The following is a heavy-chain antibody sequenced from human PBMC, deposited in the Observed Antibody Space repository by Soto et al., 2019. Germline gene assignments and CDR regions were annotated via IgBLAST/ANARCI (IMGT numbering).Heavy chain of an antibody. CDR1: GGSISSSSYY. V-gene: IGHV4-39*01. Sequence: SETLSLTCTVSGGSISSSSYYWGWIRQPPGKGLEWIGSIYYSGSTYYNPSLKSRVTISVDTSKNQFSLKLSSVTAADTAVYYCARPLKDDLLLWFGELYDAFDIWGQGTMVTVSS. D-gene: IGHD3-10*01. CDR3: ARPLKDDLLLWFGELYDAFDI. J-gene: IGHJ3*02. CDR2: IYYSGST.